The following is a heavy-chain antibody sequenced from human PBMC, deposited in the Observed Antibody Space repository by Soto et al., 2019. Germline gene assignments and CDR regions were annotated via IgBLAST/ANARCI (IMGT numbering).Heavy chain of an antibody. J-gene: IGHJ6*02. V-gene: IGHV3-7*01. Sequence: GGSLRLSCASSGFTFSSYWMSLVRQVPGKGLEWVANIKQDGSEKYYVDSVKGRFTISRDNAKNSLYLQMNSLRAEDTAVYYCASGVVLVPAAINGMDVWGQGTTVTVSS. CDR2: IKQDGSEK. CDR1: GFTFSSYW. CDR3: ASGVVLVPAAINGMDV. D-gene: IGHD2-2*01.